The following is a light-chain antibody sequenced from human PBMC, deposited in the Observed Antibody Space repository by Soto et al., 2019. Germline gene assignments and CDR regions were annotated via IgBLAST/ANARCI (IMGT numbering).Light chain of an antibody. V-gene: IGKV3-15*01. CDR1: QSVSSN. CDR3: QQYNKWPLT. CDR2: AVS. Sequence: EIMMTQSPGTLSASPGERATLSCRASQSVSSNLAWYQQKPGQAPRLLIYAVSTRATGIPARFSGSGSGTAFTLPISSLQSEDFAVYYCQQYNKWPLTFGQGTKVEIK. J-gene: IGKJ1*01.